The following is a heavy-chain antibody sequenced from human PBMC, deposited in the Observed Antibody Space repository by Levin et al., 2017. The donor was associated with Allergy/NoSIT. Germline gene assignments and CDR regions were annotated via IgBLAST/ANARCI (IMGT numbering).Heavy chain of an antibody. CDR3: ARVRLRYFDWLFFFDAFDI. Sequence: GESLKISCKASGYTFTSYGISWVRQAPGQGLEWMGWISAYNGNTNYAQKLQGRVTMTTDTSTSTAYMELRSLRSDDTAVYYCARVRLRYFDWLFFFDAFDIWGQGTMVTVSS. CDR2: ISAYNGNT. J-gene: IGHJ3*02. V-gene: IGHV1-18*01. CDR1: GYTFTSYG. D-gene: IGHD3-9*01.